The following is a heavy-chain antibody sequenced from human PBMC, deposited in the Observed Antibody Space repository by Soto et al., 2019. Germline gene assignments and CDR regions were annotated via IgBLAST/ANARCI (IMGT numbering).Heavy chain of an antibody. CDR3: ARARGGSSPFLDY. CDR2: ISSEGGST. V-gene: IGHV3-64*02. CDR1: GFTFSSCA. Sequence: HLCGSLRLSCAASGFTFSSCAMHWVRHAPGKGLEYVSAISSEGGSTYYADSVKGRFTISRDNSKNTLYLQMGSLRAEDMAVYYWARARGGSSPFLDYWGQGTLVTVSS. J-gene: IGHJ4*02. D-gene: IGHD6-6*01.